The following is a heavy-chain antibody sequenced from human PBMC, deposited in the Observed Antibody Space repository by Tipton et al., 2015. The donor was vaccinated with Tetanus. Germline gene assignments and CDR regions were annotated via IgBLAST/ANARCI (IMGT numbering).Heavy chain of an antibody. CDR3: ARVSEDIVLMVYALSLDY. CDR2: ISAYTGNT. D-gene: IGHD2-8*01. Sequence: QLVQSGAEVKKPGASVTVSCKASGYTFTSYGISWVRQAPGQGHEWMGWISAYTGNTNYAQKLQGRVTMTTDTSTRTAYMELRRLRSDDTAVYYCARVSEDIVLMVYALSLDYWGQGTLVTVSS. J-gene: IGHJ4*02. V-gene: IGHV1-18*04. CDR1: GYTFTSYG.